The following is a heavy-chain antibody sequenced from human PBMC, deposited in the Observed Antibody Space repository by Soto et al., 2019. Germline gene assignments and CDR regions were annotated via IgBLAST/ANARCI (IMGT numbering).Heavy chain of an antibody. CDR1: GFTFSTHS. Sequence: EVQLVEYGGGLVQPGGSLRLSCAASGFTFSTHSMNWVRQAPGKGLEWISYITSSDVTMYADSVKGRFTISRDNAKNSLYLQMNSLRGEDTAVYFGVVEVGFHLIYWGQGTLVTVSS. J-gene: IGHJ4*02. D-gene: IGHD2-15*01. CDR2: ITSSDVTM. CDR3: VVEVGFHLIY. V-gene: IGHV3-48*01.